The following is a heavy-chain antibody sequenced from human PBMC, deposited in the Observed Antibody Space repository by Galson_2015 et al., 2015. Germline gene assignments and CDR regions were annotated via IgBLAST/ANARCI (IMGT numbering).Heavy chain of an antibody. J-gene: IGHJ5*02. V-gene: IGHV1-18*04. CDR3: ARDGEVVVVPAAEIAAAGTGWHNWFDP. CDR2: ISAYNGNT. CDR1: GYTFTSYG. Sequence: QSGAEVKKPGASVKVSCKASGYTFTSYGISWVRQAPGQGLEWMGWISAYNGNTNYAQKLQGRVTMTTDTSTSTAYMELRSLRSDDTAVYYCARDGEVVVVPAAEIAAAGTGWHNWFDPWGQGTLVTVSS. D-gene: IGHD2-2*01.